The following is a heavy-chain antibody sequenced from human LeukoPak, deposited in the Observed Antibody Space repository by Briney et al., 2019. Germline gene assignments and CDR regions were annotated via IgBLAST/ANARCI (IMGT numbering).Heavy chain of an antibody. CDR3: ARLLTGATPFDY. V-gene: IGHV1-2*06. J-gene: IGHJ4*02. Sequence: GASVKVTCKDSGYTFTGYYMHWVRQAPGQGLEWMGRINPNSGGTNYAQKFQGRVTMTRDTSISTAYMGLSRLRSDDTAVYYCARLLTGATPFDYWGQGTLVTVSS. CDR1: GYTFTGYY. D-gene: IGHD1-7*01. CDR2: INPNSGGT.